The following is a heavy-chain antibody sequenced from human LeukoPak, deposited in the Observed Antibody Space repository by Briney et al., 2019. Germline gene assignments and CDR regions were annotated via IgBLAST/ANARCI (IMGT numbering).Heavy chain of an antibody. CDR3: AKGTYYYDRSGYWRFDY. V-gene: IGHV3-9*03. Sequence: PGRSLRLSCAASGFTFDDYAMHWVRQAPGKGLELVSGISWNSGSIGYADSVKGRFTISRDNAKNSLYLQMNSLRAEDMALYYCAKGTYYYDRSGYWRFDYWGQGTLVTVSS. CDR2: ISWNSGSI. D-gene: IGHD3-22*01. CDR1: GFTFDDYA. J-gene: IGHJ4*02.